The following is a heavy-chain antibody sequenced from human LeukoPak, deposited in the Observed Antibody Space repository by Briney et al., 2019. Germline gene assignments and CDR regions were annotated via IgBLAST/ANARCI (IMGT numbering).Heavy chain of an antibody. J-gene: IGHJ6*02. Sequence: GGSLRLSCAASGFTFDDYVMHWVRQAPGRGLEWVSGISRDSANIGYADSVKGRFTISRDNAKNSLYLQMNSLTTEDTALYYCARDFCTGCNYYSYGMDVWGRGTTVTVSS. V-gene: IGHV3-9*01. D-gene: IGHD2-2*01. CDR3: ARDFCTGCNYYSYGMDV. CDR1: GFTFDDYV. CDR2: ISRDSANI.